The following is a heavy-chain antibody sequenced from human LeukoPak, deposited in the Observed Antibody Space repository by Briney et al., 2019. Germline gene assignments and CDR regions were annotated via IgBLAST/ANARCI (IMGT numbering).Heavy chain of an antibody. CDR1: GLTFSDHY. CDR2: ITNSGTDM. J-gene: IGHJ4*02. Sequence: GGSLRLSCAASGLTFSDHYMSWCRQAPGKGLEWISYITNSGTDMEYADSVKGRFTISRDNAKNSLFLQMNSLRAEDTAVYFCGRGHWGIDYWGQGTLVTVSS. V-gene: IGHV3-11*04. D-gene: IGHD7-27*01. CDR3: GRGHWGIDY.